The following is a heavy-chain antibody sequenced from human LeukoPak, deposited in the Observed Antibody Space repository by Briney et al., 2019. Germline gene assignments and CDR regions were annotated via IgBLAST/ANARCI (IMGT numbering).Heavy chain of an antibody. V-gene: IGHV3-9*01. CDR3: AGRTFGGESPAFDY. CDR1: GFIFNNYA. Sequence: PGGSLRLSCAGSGFIFNNYAMHWVRQPPGKGLEWVSGISWNSGSIDYADSVKGRFTISRDNAKNSLYLQMSNLRAEDTAIYYCAGRTFGGESPAFDYWGQGTLVTVSS. D-gene: IGHD2-21*01. CDR2: ISWNSGSI. J-gene: IGHJ4*02.